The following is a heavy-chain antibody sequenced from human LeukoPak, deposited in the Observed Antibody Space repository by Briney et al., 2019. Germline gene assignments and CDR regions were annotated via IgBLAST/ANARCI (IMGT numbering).Heavy chain of an antibody. D-gene: IGHD3-10*01. CDR1: GYTFTSYA. Sequence: ASVTVSCKASGYTFTSYAMHWVRQAPGQRLEWMGWINAGNGNTKYSQKFQGRVTITRDTSASTAYMELSSLRSEDTAVYYCARVFVGYYGSGSYYNAAFDIWGQGTMVTVSS. V-gene: IGHV1-3*01. J-gene: IGHJ3*02. CDR3: ARVFVGYYGSGSYYNAAFDI. CDR2: INAGNGNT.